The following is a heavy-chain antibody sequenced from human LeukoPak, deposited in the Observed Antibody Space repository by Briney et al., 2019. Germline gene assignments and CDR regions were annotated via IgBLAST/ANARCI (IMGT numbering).Heavy chain of an antibody. D-gene: IGHD2-2*01. CDR3: AREGRGYCSSTSCYAFDI. Sequence: ASVKVSCKASGYTFTSYGISWVRQAPGQGLEWMGWISAYNGNTNYAQKLQGRVTMTTDTSTSTAYMELRSLRSDDTAVCYCAREGRGYCSSTSCYAFDIWGQGTMVTVSS. CDR1: GYTFTSYG. CDR2: ISAYNGNT. J-gene: IGHJ3*02. V-gene: IGHV1-18*01.